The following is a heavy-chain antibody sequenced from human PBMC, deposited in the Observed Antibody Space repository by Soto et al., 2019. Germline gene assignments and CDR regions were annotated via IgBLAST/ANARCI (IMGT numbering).Heavy chain of an antibody. Sequence: SVKVSCKASGGTISSNAISWVRQSPGQGLEWMGGIIPIFGTANYAQKFQGRVTITADESTSTAYMELSSLRSEDTAVYYCARKEGVCSSTSCYVRYYYYGMDVWGQGTTVTVSS. CDR1: GGTISSNA. D-gene: IGHD2-2*01. CDR3: ARKEGVCSSTSCYVRYYYYGMDV. J-gene: IGHJ6*02. V-gene: IGHV1-69*13. CDR2: IIPIFGTA.